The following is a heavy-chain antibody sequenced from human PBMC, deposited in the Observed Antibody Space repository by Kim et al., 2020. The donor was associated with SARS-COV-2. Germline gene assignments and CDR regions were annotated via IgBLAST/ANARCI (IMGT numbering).Heavy chain of an antibody. CDR2: ISYDGSNK. J-gene: IGHJ4*02. D-gene: IGHD3-10*01. V-gene: IGHV3-30*04. CDR1: GFTFSSYA. Sequence: GGSLRLSCAASGFTFSSYAMHWVRQAPGKGLEWVAVISYDGSNKYYADSVKGRFTISRDNSKNTLYLQMNSLRAEDTAVYYCARSTMVRGVIIGELDYWGQGTLVTVSS. CDR3: ARSTMVRGVIIGELDY.